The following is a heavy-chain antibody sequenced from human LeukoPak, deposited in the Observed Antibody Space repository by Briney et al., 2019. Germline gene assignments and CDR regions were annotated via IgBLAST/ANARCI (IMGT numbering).Heavy chain of an antibody. CDR2: IMQDGSEK. Sequence: GGSLRLSCAASGFTFSDYWMAWVRQAPGKGLECVANIMQDGSEKYFVDSVKGRFTISRDNAKNSLYLRMNSLRAEDTAVYYCARVHGAFDIWGQGTMVTVSS. CDR1: GFTFSDYW. V-gene: IGHV3-7*01. CDR3: ARVHGAFDI. J-gene: IGHJ3*02.